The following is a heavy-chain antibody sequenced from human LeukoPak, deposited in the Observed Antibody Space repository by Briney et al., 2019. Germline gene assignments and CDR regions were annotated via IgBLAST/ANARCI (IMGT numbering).Heavy chain of an antibody. Sequence: SETLSLTCTVSGYSISSGYYWGWIRQPPGKGLEWIGSIYHSGSTYYNPSLKSRVTISVDTSKNQFSLKLSSVTAADTAVYYCARGHETSFWFDPWGQGTLVTVSS. J-gene: IGHJ5*02. CDR3: ARGHETSFWFDP. V-gene: IGHV4-38-2*02. CDR2: IYHSGST. CDR1: GYSISSGYY. D-gene: IGHD3-3*02.